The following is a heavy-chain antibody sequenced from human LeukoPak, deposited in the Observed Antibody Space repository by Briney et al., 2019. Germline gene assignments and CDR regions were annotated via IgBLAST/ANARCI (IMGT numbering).Heavy chain of an antibody. D-gene: IGHD3-22*01. J-gene: IGHJ3*02. CDR1: GGSINTNTYF. Sequence: PSETLSLTCTVSGGSINTNTYFWNWIRQPAGKRLEWIGRVYASGRTDYNPSLRSRLSMSINTSSNRISLTLSSVTAADTAVYYCARYVDPYDISPHAFDIWGQGTVVTVSS. CDR2: VYASGRT. CDR3: ARYVDPYDISPHAFDI. V-gene: IGHV4-61*02.